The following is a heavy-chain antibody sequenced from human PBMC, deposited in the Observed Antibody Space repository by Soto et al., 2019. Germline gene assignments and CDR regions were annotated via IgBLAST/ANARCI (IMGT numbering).Heavy chain of an antibody. CDR3: ARERGYCSGGSCYNDFDY. CDR2: IYYSGST. J-gene: IGHJ4*02. D-gene: IGHD2-15*01. CDR1: GGSISSYY. V-gene: IGHV4-59*01. Sequence: PSETLSLTCTVSGGSISSYYWSWIRQPPGKGLEWIGYIYYSGSTNYNPSLKSRVTISVDTSKNQFSLKLSSVTAADTAVYYCARERGYCSGGSCYNDFDYWGQGTLVTVSS.